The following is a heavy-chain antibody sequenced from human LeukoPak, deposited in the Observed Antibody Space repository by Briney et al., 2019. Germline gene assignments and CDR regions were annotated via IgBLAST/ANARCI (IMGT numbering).Heavy chain of an antibody. CDR1: GFTFSTYG. D-gene: IGHD2-2*01. Sequence: GRSLRLSCAASGFTFSTYGMHWVRQAPGKGLEWVAVMSFDGSDKYYADSVKGRFTISRDNSKNTLYLQMNSLRAGDTAVYYCAKADCSTTSCYFDPWGQGTLVTVSS. V-gene: IGHV3-30*18. CDR3: AKADCSTTSCYFDP. J-gene: IGHJ5*02. CDR2: MSFDGSDK.